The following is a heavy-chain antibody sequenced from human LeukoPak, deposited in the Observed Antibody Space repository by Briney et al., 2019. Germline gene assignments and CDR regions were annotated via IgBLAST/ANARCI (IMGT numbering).Heavy chain of an antibody. CDR1: GGSISSSSYY. D-gene: IGHD3-22*01. J-gene: IGHJ4*02. CDR3: ARGISSGYYYLMPGFNY. V-gene: IGHV4-39*07. CDR2: IYYSGST. Sequence: SETLSLTCTVSGGSISSSSYYWGWIRQPPGKGLEWIGSIYYSGSTNYNPSLKSRVTISADTSKNQFSLKLSSVTAADTAVYYCARGISSGYYYLMPGFNYWGQGTLVTVSS.